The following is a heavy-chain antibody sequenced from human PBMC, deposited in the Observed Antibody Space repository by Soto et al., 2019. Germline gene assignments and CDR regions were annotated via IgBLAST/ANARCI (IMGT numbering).Heavy chain of an antibody. J-gene: IGHJ6*03. D-gene: IGHD2-2*01. V-gene: IGHV4-34*01. CDR2: INHSGST. CDR3: ARVVVPAAGYYNYMDV. Sequence: SETLSLTCAVYGGSFSGYYWSWIRQPPGKGLEWIGEINHSGSTSYNPSLKSRVTISVDTSKNQFSLKLSSVTAADTAVYYCARVVVPAAGYYNYMDVWGKGTTVTVS. CDR1: GGSFSGYY.